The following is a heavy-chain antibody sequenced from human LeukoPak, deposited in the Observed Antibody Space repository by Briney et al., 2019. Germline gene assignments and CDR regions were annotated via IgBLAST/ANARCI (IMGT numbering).Heavy chain of an antibody. CDR1: GFTFSSYS. J-gene: IGHJ4*02. CDR3: ARDLRMDYVYTSEGDY. Sequence: GGSLRLSCAASGFTFSSYSMNWVRQAPGKGLGWVSSISSSSSYIYYADSVKGRFTISRDNAKNSLYLQMNSLRAEDTAVYYCARDLRMDYVYTSEGDYWGQGTLVTVSS. CDR2: ISSSSSYI. V-gene: IGHV3-21*01. D-gene: IGHD3-16*01.